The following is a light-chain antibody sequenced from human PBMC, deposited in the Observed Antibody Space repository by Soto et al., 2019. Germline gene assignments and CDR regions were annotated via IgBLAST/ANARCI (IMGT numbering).Light chain of an antibody. CDR1: QSVSSN. Sequence: EIVLTQSPATLSVSPGERATLSCRASQSVSSNLAWYQQKHGQAPRLLIYGASTRATGIPARFSGSGSGTDFTLTISSLESEDFAVYYCQQYNSWLGTFGQGTKVEIK. CDR2: GAS. V-gene: IGKV3-15*01. CDR3: QQYNSWLGT. J-gene: IGKJ1*01.